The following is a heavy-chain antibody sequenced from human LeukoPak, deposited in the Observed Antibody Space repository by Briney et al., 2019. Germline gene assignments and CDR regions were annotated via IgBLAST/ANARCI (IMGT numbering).Heavy chain of an antibody. CDR1: GFTFRDHA. V-gene: IGHV3-49*04. Sequence: GGSLRVSCSASGFTFRDHAMSWVRQAPGKGLEWIGLIRSQAYEGTPEYTESMKGRFSISRDDSRSIAYLQMNSLRIDDTAVYYCTLGGFYSIVWGKGTTVTVSS. CDR3: TLGGFYSIV. J-gene: IGHJ6*04. CDR2: IRSQAYEGTP. D-gene: IGHD2-21*01.